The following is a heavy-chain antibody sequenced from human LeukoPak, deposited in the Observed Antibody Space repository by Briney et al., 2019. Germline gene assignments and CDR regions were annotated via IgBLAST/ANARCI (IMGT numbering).Heavy chain of an antibody. J-gene: IGHJ4*02. V-gene: IGHV4-4*02. D-gene: IGHD3-22*01. CDR3: ARGSSGYMYYFDY. CDR1: GGSISSSNW. CDR2: IYHSGST. Sequence: TETLSLTCAASGGSISSSNWWSWVRQPPGKGLEWIGEIYHSGSTNYNPSLKSRVTISVDKSKNQFSLKLSSVTAADTAVYYCARGSSGYMYYFDYWGQGTLVTVSS.